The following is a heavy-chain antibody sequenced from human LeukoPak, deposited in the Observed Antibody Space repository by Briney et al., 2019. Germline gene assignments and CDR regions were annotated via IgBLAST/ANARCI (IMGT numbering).Heavy chain of an antibody. D-gene: IGHD3-10*01. J-gene: IGHJ5*02. V-gene: IGHV3-23*01. CDR3: AKLGGDYYGSGNPNWFDP. Sequence: GGSLRLSCAASGFTFSSYAMSWVRQAPGKGLEWVSAISGSGGSTYYADSVKGRFTISRDNSKNTLYLQMNSLRAEDTAVYYCAKLGGDYYGSGNPNWFDPWGQGTQVTVSS. CDR2: ISGSGGST. CDR1: GFTFSSYA.